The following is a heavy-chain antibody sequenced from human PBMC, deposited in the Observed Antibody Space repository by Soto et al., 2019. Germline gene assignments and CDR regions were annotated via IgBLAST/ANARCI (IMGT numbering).Heavy chain of an antibody. CDR2: INPNSGGT. V-gene: IGHV1-2*04. D-gene: IGHD6-19*01. Sequence: ASVKVSCKASGGTFSSYAISWVRQAPGQGLEWMGWINPNSGGTNYAQKFQGWVTMTRDTSSSTAYMELSSLRSDDTAVYYCARWGVAGIRDYYYYGMDLWGQGTKVTVYS. CDR1: GGTFSSYA. CDR3: ARWGVAGIRDYYYYGMDL. J-gene: IGHJ6*02.